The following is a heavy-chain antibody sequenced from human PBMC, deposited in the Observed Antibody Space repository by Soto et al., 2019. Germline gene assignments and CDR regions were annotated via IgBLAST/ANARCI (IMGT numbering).Heavy chain of an antibody. Sequence: EVQLLESGGGLVQPGGSLRLSCAASGFTFSSYAMSWVRQAPGKGLEWVSAISGSGGRTYYADSVKGRFTISRDNSKNTLYLQMNSLRAEDTAVYYCAKDAFYDSSGYLWDGLDYWGQGTLVTVSS. J-gene: IGHJ4*02. D-gene: IGHD3-22*01. CDR1: GFTFSSYA. V-gene: IGHV3-23*01. CDR3: AKDAFYDSSGYLWDGLDY. CDR2: ISGSGGRT.